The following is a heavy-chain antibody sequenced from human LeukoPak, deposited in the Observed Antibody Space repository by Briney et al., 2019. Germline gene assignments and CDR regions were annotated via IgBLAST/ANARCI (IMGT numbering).Heavy chain of an antibody. Sequence: PSETLSLTCAVSGYSITSGYYWGWIRQPPGKGLEWIGNIYHSGSTCYNPSLKSRVTLSVDTSKNQFSLKLTFVTAADTAVYYCARGSAMDYWGQGSLVTVSS. CDR2: IYHSGST. CDR1: GYSITSGYY. J-gene: IGHJ4*02. V-gene: IGHV4-38-2*01. CDR3: ARGSAMDY. D-gene: IGHD1-26*01.